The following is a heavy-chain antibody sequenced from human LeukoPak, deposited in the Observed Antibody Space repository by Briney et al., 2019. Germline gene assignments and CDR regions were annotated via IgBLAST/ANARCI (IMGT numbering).Heavy chain of an antibody. D-gene: IGHD2-15*01. CDR2: ISGSGSTT. CDR3: AKGYSSSYLRNAFDI. V-gene: IGHV3-23*01. J-gene: IGHJ3*02. Sequence: TGGPLRLSWAASGFTFNNYAMNWVGQAPGKGREWVSSISGSGSTTSYADSVKGRFTISRDNSKNTLSLQMNSLRVDDTAVYYCAKGYSSSYLRNAFDIWGQGTMVTVSS. CDR1: GFTFNNYA.